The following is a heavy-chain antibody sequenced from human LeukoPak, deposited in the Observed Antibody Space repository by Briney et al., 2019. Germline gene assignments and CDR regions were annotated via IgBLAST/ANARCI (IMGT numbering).Heavy chain of an antibody. CDR2: ISSGGSYI. J-gene: IGHJ6*03. Sequence: GGSLRLSCAASGFTFRSYSMNCVRQAPGKGLEWVSSISSGGSYIYYADSVKGRFTISRDNAKNSLYLQMISLQVEDTAVYYCARDFRAVAESYYYYYMDVWGRGTTVTVSS. CDR3: ARDFRAVAESYYYYYMDV. V-gene: IGHV3-21*01. CDR1: GFTFRSYS. D-gene: IGHD6-19*01.